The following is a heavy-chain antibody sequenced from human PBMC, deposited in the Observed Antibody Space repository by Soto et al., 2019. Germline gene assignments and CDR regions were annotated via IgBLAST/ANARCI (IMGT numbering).Heavy chain of an antibody. CDR1: GYPSRSGYY. CDR2: IYHSGGT. V-gene: IGHV4-38-2*01. J-gene: IGHJ4*02. Sequence: SETLSLTCAVSGYPSRSGYYWAWIRQPPGKGLEYIGSIYHSGGTFYNPSLKSRVTMSVDTSKREFSLRLTAVTAADTAVYYCAGTDSYTSGLDYWGQGTVVTVSS. D-gene: IGHD6-19*01. CDR3: AGTDSYTSGLDY.